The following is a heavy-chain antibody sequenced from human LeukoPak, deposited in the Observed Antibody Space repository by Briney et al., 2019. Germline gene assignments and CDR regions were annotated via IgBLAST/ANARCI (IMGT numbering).Heavy chain of an antibody. Sequence: SVKVSCKASGGTFSSYAISWVRQAPGQGLEWMGGIIPIFGTANYAQKFQGRVTITADESTSTAYMELSSLRSEDTAVYYCARGGYYYDSSGYYYVDYSDYWGQGTLVTVSS. CDR2: IIPIFGTA. D-gene: IGHD3-22*01. CDR1: GGTFSSYA. CDR3: ARGGYYYDSSGYYYVDYSDY. J-gene: IGHJ4*02. V-gene: IGHV1-69*13.